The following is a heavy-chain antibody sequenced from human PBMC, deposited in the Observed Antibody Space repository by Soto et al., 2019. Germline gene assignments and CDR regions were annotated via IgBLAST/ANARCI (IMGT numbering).Heavy chain of an antibody. Sequence: QVQLVQSGAEVKKPGASVTVSCKTSGYTFTNYGFNWVRQAPGQGLGWMGGISGYNGNTNYAQTVQGRVTMTTDTSTGTVYMELRSLKSDDTAIYYCSRFIMVGGWFDPNYYHGMDVWGQGTTVTVSS. J-gene: IGHJ6*02. CDR1: GYTFTNYG. D-gene: IGHD6-19*01. V-gene: IGHV1-18*01. CDR3: SRFIMVGGWFDPNYYHGMDV. CDR2: ISGYNGNT.